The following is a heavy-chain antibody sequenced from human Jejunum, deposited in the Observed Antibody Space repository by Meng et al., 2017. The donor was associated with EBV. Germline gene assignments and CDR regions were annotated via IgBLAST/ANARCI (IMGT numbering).Heavy chain of an antibody. CDR2: INTKTGNP. J-gene: IGHJ4*02. Sequence: VQLVHSGSELRKPGASVKISCKTSGYTFTNYAMNWVRQAPGQGLEWMAWINTKTGNPAYAQGFTGRFVFSLDMSVTTIYLQISSLEAEDTAIYYCARAVVGSTSLDYWGQGTLVTVSS. CDR3: ARAVVGSTSLDY. CDR1: GYTFTNYA. D-gene: IGHD1-26*01. V-gene: IGHV7-4-1*02.